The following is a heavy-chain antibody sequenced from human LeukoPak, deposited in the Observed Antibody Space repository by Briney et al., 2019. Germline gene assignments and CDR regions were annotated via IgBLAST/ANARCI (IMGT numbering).Heavy chain of an antibody. D-gene: IGHD1-26*01. CDR1: GFTFSRYN. Sequence: PGGSLRLSCAASGFTFSRYNMNWVRQAPGKGLEWVSSISSSSGYMYYADSVKGRFTISRDNAKNSLYLQMNSLRAEDTAVYYCARGSEWEPLYYFDYWGQGTLVTVSS. CDR3: ARGSEWEPLYYFDY. J-gene: IGHJ4*02. CDR2: ISSSSGYM. V-gene: IGHV3-21*01.